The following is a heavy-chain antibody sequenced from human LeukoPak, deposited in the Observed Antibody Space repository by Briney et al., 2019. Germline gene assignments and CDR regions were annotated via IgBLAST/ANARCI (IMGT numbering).Heavy chain of an antibody. CDR3: AREVSEGFDF. CDR2: FGTRSTSV. CDR1: GFTFSGYS. V-gene: IGHV3-21*01. J-gene: IGHJ4*02. Sequence: GGSLRLSCTASGFTFSGYSVNWIRQAPGKGLEWVSSFGTRSTSVYHAGSVKGRFAISRDNAKNSLYLQMNSLRAEDTALYYCAREVSEGFDFWGQGTLVTVSS. D-gene: IGHD3-22*01.